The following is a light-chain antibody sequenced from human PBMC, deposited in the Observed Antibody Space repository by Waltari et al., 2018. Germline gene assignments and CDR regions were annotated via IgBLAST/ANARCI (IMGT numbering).Light chain of an antibody. CDR1: TSDIGNYNF. J-gene: IGLJ2*01. CDR2: EVA. CDR3: SSDAVGDKLV. Sequence: QSALTQPPSASGSPGQSVTISCTGTTSDIGNYNFVPWYQQYPGEVPRVIIYEVAKRPSGVPDRFAGSKSGTTASLTVSGLQPEDEADYFCSSDAVGDKLVFGGGTKLTVL. V-gene: IGLV2-8*01.